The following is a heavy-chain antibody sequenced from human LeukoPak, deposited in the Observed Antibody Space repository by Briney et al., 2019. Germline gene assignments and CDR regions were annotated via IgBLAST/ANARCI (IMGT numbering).Heavy chain of an antibody. CDR1: GFTFSTYW. CDR3: ARGVYGSGSSFDY. CDR2: IKQDGGEK. J-gene: IGHJ4*02. D-gene: IGHD3-10*01. Sequence: GGSLRLSCAASGFTFSTYWMSWVRQAPGKGLEWVASIKQDGGEKYYVDSVKGRFTISRDNAKNSLFLQMNSLRAEDTAVYYCARGVYGSGSSFDYWGQGTLVTVSS. V-gene: IGHV3-7*02.